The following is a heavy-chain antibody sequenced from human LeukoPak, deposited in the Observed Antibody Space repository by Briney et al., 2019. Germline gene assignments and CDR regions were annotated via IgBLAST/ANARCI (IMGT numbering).Heavy chain of an antibody. CDR3: ATLSSSWHDDY. Sequence: GASVKVSCKVSGYTVTELSMHWVRQAPGKGFEWMGGFDPEDGETIYAQKFQGRVTMTEDTSTDTAYMELSSLRSKDTAVYYCATLSSSWHDDYWGQGTLVTVSS. J-gene: IGHJ4*02. V-gene: IGHV1-24*01. CDR1: GYTVTELS. D-gene: IGHD6-13*01. CDR2: FDPEDGET.